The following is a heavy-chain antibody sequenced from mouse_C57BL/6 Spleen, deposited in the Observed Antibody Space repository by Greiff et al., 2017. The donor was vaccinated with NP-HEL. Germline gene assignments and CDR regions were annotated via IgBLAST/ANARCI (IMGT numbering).Heavy chain of an antibody. Sequence: EVQLQQSGPELVKPGASVKISCKASGYTFTDYYMNWVKQSHGKSLEWIGDINPNNGGTSYNQKFKGKATLTVDKSSSTAYMELRSLTSEDSAVYYCARSSWVYYFDYWGQGTTLTVSS. CDR3: ARSSWVYYFDY. J-gene: IGHJ2*01. D-gene: IGHD4-1*01. CDR2: INPNNGGT. CDR1: GYTFTDYY. V-gene: IGHV1-26*01.